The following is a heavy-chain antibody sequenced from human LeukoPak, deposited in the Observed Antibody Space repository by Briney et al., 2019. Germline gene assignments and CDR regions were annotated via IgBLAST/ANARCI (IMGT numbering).Heavy chain of an antibody. D-gene: IGHD5-18*01. CDR2: IYHSGST. Sequence: KPSETLSLTCAVSGYSISSGYYWGWIRQPPGKGLEWIGSIYHSGSTYYNPSLKSRVTISVDTSKNQFSLKLSSVTAADTAVYYCARSGGGYSYGNEFYYYYYYMDVWGKGTTVTVSS. V-gene: IGHV4-38-2*01. CDR3: ARSGGGYSYGNEFYYYYYYMDV. CDR1: GYSISSGYY. J-gene: IGHJ6*03.